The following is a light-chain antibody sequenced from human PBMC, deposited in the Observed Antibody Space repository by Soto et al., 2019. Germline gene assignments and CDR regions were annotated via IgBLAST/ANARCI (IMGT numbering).Light chain of an antibody. Sequence: IQWAQSPSSLSASVGDRVTMACRASQGISSYLAWYQQKPGKAPKLLIYAASTLQSGVPSRFSGSGSGTDFTLTISSLEPEDFAVYYCQRCSNWPLTFGGGTKVDI. CDR1: QGISSY. V-gene: IGKV1-9*01. CDR2: AAS. J-gene: IGKJ4*01. CDR3: QRCSNWPLT.